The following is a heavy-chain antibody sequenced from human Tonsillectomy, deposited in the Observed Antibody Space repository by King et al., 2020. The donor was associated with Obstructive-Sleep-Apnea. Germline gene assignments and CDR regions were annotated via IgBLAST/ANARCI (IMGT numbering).Heavy chain of an antibody. CDR2: IIPILGIA. CDR3: ALAVGVVSLYGMDV. CDR1: GGTFSKYG. D-gene: IGHD3-3*01. J-gene: IGHJ6*02. V-gene: IGHV1-69*09. Sequence: VQLVQSGAEVKKPGSSVKVSCKASGGTFSKYGISWVRQAPGQGLEWMGAIIPILGIANYAQKFQGRVTITADKSTSTAYMELSSLRSEDTAVYYCALAVGVVSLYGMDVWGQGTTVTVSS.